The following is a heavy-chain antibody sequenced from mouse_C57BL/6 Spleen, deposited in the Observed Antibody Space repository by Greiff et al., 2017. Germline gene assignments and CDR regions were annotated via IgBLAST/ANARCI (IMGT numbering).Heavy chain of an antibody. CDR1: GYTFTDYY. V-gene: IGHV1-19*01. D-gene: IGHD2-4*01. J-gene: IGHJ4*01. Sequence: EVQLVESGPVLVKPGASVKMSCKASGYTFTDYYMNWVKQSHGKSLEWIGVINPYNGGTSYNQKFKGKATLTVDKSSSTAYMELNSLTSEDSAVYYCARSNPYEYDGGYAMDYWGQGTSVTVSS. CDR2: INPYNGGT. CDR3: ARSNPYEYDGGYAMDY.